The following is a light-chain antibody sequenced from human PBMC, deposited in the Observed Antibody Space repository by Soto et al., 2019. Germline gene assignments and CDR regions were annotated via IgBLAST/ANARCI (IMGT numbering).Light chain of an antibody. CDR3: QESYTSPAVS. Sequence: DIQMTQSPSSLSASLGDRVTITCRASQNTDNYLNWYQLKPGKAPKLLIYATSTLQSGVPSRFSGSGSGTEFTLTISSLQAEDFATYFCQESYTSPAVSFGGGTKVEIK. J-gene: IGKJ4*01. CDR1: QNTDNY. V-gene: IGKV1-39*01. CDR2: ATS.